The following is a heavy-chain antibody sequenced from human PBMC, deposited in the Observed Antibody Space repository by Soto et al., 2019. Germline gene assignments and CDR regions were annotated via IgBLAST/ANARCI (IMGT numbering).Heavy chain of an antibody. CDR1: GFTFSSYS. Sequence: EVQLLESGGGLVQPGGSLRLSCAASGFTFSSYSMSWVRQAPGKGLEWVSAISGSGGSTYYADSVKGRFTISRDNYKNTLYLQMNSLRAEDTAVYYCAKDPRADYGGQTILVGYYGMDVWGQGTMVTVSS. CDR3: AKDPRADYGGQTILVGYYGMDV. D-gene: IGHD4-17*01. V-gene: IGHV3-23*01. CDR2: ISGSGGST. J-gene: IGHJ6*02.